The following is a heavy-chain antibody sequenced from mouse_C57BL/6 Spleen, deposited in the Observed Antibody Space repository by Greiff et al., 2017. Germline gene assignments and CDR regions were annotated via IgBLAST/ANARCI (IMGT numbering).Heavy chain of an antibody. CDR2: IHPNSGST. CDR3: AVDYYGSSSAWFAY. J-gene: IGHJ3*01. D-gene: IGHD1-1*01. Sequence: QVQLQQPGAELVKPGASVKLSCKASGYTFTSYWMHWVKQRPGQGLEWIGMIHPNSGSTNYNEKFKSKATLTVDKSSSTAYMQLSSLTSEDSAVYYCAVDYYGSSSAWFAYWGQGTLVTVSA. V-gene: IGHV1-64*01. CDR1: GYTFTSYW.